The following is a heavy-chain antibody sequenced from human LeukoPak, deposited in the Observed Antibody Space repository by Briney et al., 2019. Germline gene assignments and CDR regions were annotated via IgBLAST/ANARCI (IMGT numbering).Heavy chain of an antibody. CDR3: ARARYYDIRIDY. V-gene: IGHV3-7*03. Sequence: GGSLRLSCAASGFTFSSYAMSWVRQAPGKGLEWVANIKQDGSEKYYVDSVKGRFTISKDNAKNSLYLQMNSLRAEDTAVYYCARARYYDIRIDYWGQGTLVTVSS. J-gene: IGHJ4*02. D-gene: IGHD3-9*01. CDR1: GFTFSSYA. CDR2: IKQDGSEK.